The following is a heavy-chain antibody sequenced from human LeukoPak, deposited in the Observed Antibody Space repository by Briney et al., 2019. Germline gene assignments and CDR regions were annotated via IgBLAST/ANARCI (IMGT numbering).Heavy chain of an antibody. CDR2: ISGRGDNT. CDR3: AREGPERYYYGSRSYGHFDF. V-gene: IGHV3-23*01. J-gene: IGHJ4*02. D-gene: IGHD3-10*01. CDR1: GFTFYSYA. Sequence: GGSLRLSCAASGFTFYSYAMSWVRQAPGKGLEWVSGISGRGDNTYNADSVKGRFTISRDNSKNTLYLQMNSLRAEDTAVYYCAREGPERYYYGSRSYGHFDFWGQGTLVTVSS.